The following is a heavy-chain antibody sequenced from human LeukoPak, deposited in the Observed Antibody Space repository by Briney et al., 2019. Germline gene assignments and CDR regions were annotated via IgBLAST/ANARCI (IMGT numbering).Heavy chain of an antibody. CDR1: GLTFNNYA. CDR2: ISGRGASK. CDR3: AKLLYYYDSSQPY. J-gene: IGHJ4*02. Sequence: AGGSLRLSCAVSGLTFNNYAMSWVRQAPGKGLEWVSGISGRGASKYYADSVKGRFTISRDNSKNTLYLQMNSLRAEDTAVYYCAKLLYYYDSSQPYWGQGTLVTVSS. D-gene: IGHD3-22*01. V-gene: IGHV3-23*01.